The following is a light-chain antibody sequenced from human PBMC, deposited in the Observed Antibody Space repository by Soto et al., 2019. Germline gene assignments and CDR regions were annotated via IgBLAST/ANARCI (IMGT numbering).Light chain of an antibody. CDR1: QSVSSGY. CDR3: QQYGRSPLVT. V-gene: IGKV3-20*01. CDR2: GVS. Sequence: EIVLTQSPGTLSLSPGERATLSCRASQSVSSGYLAWYQQKPGQAPRLLIYGVSSRATGIPDRFSGSGSGTDFTLTISRLEPEDFAVYYCQQYGRSPLVTFVGGTRWIS. J-gene: IGKJ4*01.